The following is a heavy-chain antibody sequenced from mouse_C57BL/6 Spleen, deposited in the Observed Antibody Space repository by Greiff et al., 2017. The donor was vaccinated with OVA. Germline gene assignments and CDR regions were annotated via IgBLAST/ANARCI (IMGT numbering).Heavy chain of an antibody. J-gene: IGHJ4*01. V-gene: IGHV5-15*01. CDR2: ISNLAYSI. Sequence: DVKLVESGGGLVQPGGSLKLSCAASGFTFSDYGMAWVRQAPRKGPEWVAFISNLAYSIYYADTVTGRFTISRENAKNTLYLEMSSLRSEDTAMYYCARGERGDAMDDWGQGTSVTVSS. CDR1: GFTFSDYG. CDR3: ARGERGDAMDD.